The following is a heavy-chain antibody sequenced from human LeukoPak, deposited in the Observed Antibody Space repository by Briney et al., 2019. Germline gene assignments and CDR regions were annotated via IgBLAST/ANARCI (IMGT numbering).Heavy chain of an antibody. CDR3: AVSVRFERVWHYFNN. Sequence: AGGSLRLSCAASGFTFSSYEMNWVRQGPGKGLMWVSRINDDGSATFYADSVKGRFTISRDNAKNTLFLQINSLRAEDTAVYYCAVSVRFERVWHYFNNWGQGTQVTVSS. D-gene: IGHD3-9*01. CDR1: GFTFSSYE. J-gene: IGHJ4*02. V-gene: IGHV3-74*01. CDR2: INDDGSAT.